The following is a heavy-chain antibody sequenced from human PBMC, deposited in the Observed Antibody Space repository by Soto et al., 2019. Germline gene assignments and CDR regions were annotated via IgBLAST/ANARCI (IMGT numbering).Heavy chain of an antibody. J-gene: IGHJ5*02. CDR3: TTDATLYYYDSSGFNWFDP. D-gene: IGHD3-22*01. CDR1: GFTFSSYA. CDR2: ISGSGGST. Sequence: RRLSCAASGFTFSSYAMSWVRQAPGKGLEWVSAISGSGGSTYYADSVKGRFTISRDNSKNTLYLQMNSLKTEDTAVYYCTTDATLYYYDSSGFNWFDPCGQRTLVTVSS. V-gene: IGHV3-23*01.